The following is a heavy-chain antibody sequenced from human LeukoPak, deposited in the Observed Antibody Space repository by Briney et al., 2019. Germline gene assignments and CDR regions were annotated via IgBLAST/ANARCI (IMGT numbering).Heavy chain of an antibody. Sequence: ASVKVSCKVSGYTLTELSMHWVRQAPGKGLEWMGGFDPEDGETVYAQKFQGRVTMTEDTSTDTAYMELSSLRSEDTAVYYCATYLCAGYDILTGKSAYDAFDIWGQGIMVTVS. CDR1: GYTLTELS. D-gene: IGHD3-9*01. CDR2: FDPEDGET. V-gene: IGHV1-24*01. J-gene: IGHJ3*02. CDR3: ATYLCAGYDILTGKSAYDAFDI.